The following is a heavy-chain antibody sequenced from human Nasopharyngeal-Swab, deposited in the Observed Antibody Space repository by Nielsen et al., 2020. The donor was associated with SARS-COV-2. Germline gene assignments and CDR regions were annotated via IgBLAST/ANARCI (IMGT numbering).Heavy chain of an antibody. V-gene: IGHV5-51*01. Sequence: GGSLRLSCKGSGYSFTSYWIGWVRQMPGKGLEWMGIIYPGDSDTRYRPSFQGQVTISADKSISTAYLQWSSLKASDTAMYYCARQAIGRDGYINPDYWGQGTLVTVSS. CDR2: IYPGDSDT. J-gene: IGHJ4*02. CDR3: ARQAIGRDGYINPDY. CDR1: GYSFTSYW. D-gene: IGHD5-24*01.